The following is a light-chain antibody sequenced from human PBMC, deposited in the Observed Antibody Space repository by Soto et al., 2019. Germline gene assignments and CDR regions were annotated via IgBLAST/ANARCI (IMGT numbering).Light chain of an antibody. CDR1: QSVSSSY. Sequence: EIVLTQSPGTLSLSPGERATLSCRASQSVSSSYLAWYQQKPGQAPRLLIYGASSRATGITDRFSGSGSGTDFTLTISRLEPEDFAVYDCQQYGSSPLVTFGGGTKVESK. V-gene: IGKV3-20*01. CDR2: GAS. CDR3: QQYGSSPLVT. J-gene: IGKJ4*01.